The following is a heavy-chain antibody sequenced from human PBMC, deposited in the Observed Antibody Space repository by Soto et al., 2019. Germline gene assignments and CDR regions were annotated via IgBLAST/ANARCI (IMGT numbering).Heavy chain of an antibody. CDR1: GFTFTSSA. CDR3: ASQSTTGTTAHY. D-gene: IGHD1-1*01. J-gene: IGHJ4*02. V-gene: IGHV1-58*02. CDR2: IVVGSGNT. Sequence: SVKVSCKASGFTFTSSAMQWVRQARGQRLEWIGWIVVGSGNTNYAQKFQGRLTITADKSTSTASMELSSLTSEDTAVYYCASQSTTGTTAHYWGPGTLVTVSS.